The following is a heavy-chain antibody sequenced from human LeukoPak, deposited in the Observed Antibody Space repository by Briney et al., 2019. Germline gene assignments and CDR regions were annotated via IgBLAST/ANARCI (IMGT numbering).Heavy chain of an antibody. CDR3: VRSEMGGYTFDY. CDR1: GGSISNYY. J-gene: IGHJ4*02. V-gene: IGHV4-59*01. D-gene: IGHD5-24*01. CDR2: INYSGST. Sequence: SETLSLTCTVSGGSISNYYWTWIRQPPGKGLEWIGYINYSGSTNYNPSLKSRVTISVDRSKNQFSLNISSVTAADTAVYYCVRSEMGGYTFDYWGQGTLVTVSS.